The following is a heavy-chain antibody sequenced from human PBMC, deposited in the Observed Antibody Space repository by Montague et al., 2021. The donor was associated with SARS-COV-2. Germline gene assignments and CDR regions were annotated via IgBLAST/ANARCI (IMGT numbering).Heavy chain of an antibody. J-gene: IGHJ4*02. D-gene: IGHD2-15*01. V-gene: IGHV4-34*01. CDR1: GGSFSGYY. CDR3: ARGSVDIVVVVAATPPYFDY. Sequence: SETLSLTCAVYGGSFSGYYWSWIRQPPGKGLEWIGEINHSGSTNYNPSLKSRVTISVDTSKNQFSLKLSSVTAADTAVYYCARGSVDIVVVVAATPPYFDYWGQEALVTVSS. CDR2: INHSGST.